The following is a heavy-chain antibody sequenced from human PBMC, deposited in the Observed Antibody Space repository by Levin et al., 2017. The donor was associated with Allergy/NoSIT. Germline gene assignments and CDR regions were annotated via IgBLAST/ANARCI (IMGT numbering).Heavy chain of an antibody. CDR2: IYPGDSDT. J-gene: IGHJ3*02. CDR1: GYSFTSYW. V-gene: IGHV5-51*01. Sequence: GESLKISCKGSGYSFTSYWIGWVRQMPGKGLEWMGIIYPGDSDTRYSPSFQGQVTISADKSISTAYLQGSSLKASDTAMYYCARQYDFWSGKTRDAFDIWGQGTMVTVSS. CDR3: ARQYDFWSGKTRDAFDI. D-gene: IGHD3-3*01.